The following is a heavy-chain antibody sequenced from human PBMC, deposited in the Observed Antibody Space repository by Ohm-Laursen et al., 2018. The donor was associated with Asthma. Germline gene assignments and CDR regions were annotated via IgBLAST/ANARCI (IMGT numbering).Heavy chain of an antibody. V-gene: IGHV1-2*06. CDR2: TNPNSGGT. D-gene: IGHD7-27*01. CDR3: ARSTDWGSWFDP. Sequence: ASVKVSCKASGYTFTGYYMHWVRQAPGQGLEWMGRTNPNSGGTNYAQKFQGRVTMTRDTSISTAYMELSRLRSDDTAVYYCARSTDWGSWFDPWGQGTLVTVSS. CDR1: GYTFTGYY. J-gene: IGHJ5*02.